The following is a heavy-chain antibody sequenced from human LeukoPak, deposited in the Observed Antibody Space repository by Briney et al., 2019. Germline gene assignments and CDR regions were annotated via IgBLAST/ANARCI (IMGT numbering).Heavy chain of an antibody. D-gene: IGHD6-13*01. V-gene: IGHV1-18*01. CDR1: GYTFTSYI. Sequence: ASVKVSCKASGYTFTSYIISWVRQAPGQGLEWMGWINAYNGNTDYAQRVQGRVTMTTDTSTCTAYMEVRSLRSDDTAVYYCARDRRVAAAVYYYMDVWGKGTPVTVSS. CDR3: ARDRRVAAAVYYYMDV. CDR2: INAYNGNT. J-gene: IGHJ6*03.